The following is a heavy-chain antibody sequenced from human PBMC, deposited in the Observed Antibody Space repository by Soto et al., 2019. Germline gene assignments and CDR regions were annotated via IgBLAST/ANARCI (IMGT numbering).Heavy chain of an antibody. J-gene: IGHJ4*02. D-gene: IGHD6-19*01. Sequence: SETLSLTCSVSGYSVSSGDFYWSWIRQHPWKGLEWLGFIDPTGGDHYNPSLKSRLNILIDTSNNQFSLRLNSVTAADTAVYYCATGQVAGPQADAAYLEYWGLGXLVTVYS. CDR1: GYSVSSGDFY. V-gene: IGHV4-31*03. CDR2: IDPTGGD. CDR3: ATGQVAGPQADAAYLEY.